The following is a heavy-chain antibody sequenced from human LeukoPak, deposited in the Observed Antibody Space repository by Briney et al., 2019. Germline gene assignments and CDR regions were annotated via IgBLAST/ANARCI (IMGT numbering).Heavy chain of an antibody. V-gene: IGHV3-21*01. CDR3: ARDGEIRSRRVDWFDP. D-gene: IGHD3-3*01. CDR2: ISSSSSYI. Sequence: KSGGSLRLSCAASGFTFSSYSMNWVRQAPGKGLEWVSSISSSSSYIYYADSVKGRFTISRDNAKNSLYLQMNSLRAEDTAVYYCARDGEIRSRRVDWFDPWGQGTLVTVSS. CDR1: GFTFSSYS. J-gene: IGHJ5*02.